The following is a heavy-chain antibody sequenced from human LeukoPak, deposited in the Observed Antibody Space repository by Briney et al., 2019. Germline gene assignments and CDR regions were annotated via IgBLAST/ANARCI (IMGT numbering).Heavy chain of an antibody. D-gene: IGHD5-18*01. Sequence: GGSLRLSCAASGFTSGDYAMHWVRQAPGKGLEWVSGISWNSGSIGYPDYVKGRFTISRDNAKNSLYLQMNSLRAEDTALYYCAKDPWSDTAMVYAFDIWGQGTMVTVSS. J-gene: IGHJ3*02. CDR3: AKDPWSDTAMVYAFDI. V-gene: IGHV3-9*02. CDR1: GFTSGDYA. CDR2: ISWNSGSI.